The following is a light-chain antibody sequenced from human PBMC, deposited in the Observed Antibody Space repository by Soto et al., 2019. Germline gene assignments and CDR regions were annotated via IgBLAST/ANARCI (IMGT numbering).Light chain of an antibody. CDR3: LEDSRIPIT. CDR1: QDIRSS. Sequence: DIQMTQSPSSVSASVGDRVTITCRASQDIRSSLAWYQQRPGKAPNLLIYAASTLQSGVPSRFSGSGFGTDITLTISYLQAEDFGTYYCLEDSRIPITFGQGTRVEIK. V-gene: IGKV1-12*01. CDR2: AAS. J-gene: IGKJ5*01.